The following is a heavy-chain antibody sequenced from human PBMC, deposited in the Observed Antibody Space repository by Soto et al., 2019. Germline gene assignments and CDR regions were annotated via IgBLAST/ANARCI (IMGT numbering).Heavy chain of an antibody. V-gene: IGHV4-30-4*01. CDR2: IYYSGTT. CDR3: ARAIITMVQERPFDR. J-gene: IGHJ5*02. D-gene: IGHD3-10*01. CDR1: GGSISSGDHY. Sequence: SETLSLTCTVSGGSISSGDHYWSWIRQPPGKGPEWIGYIYYSGTTYYNPSLKSRVTISVDTSKNQFSLKLNSVTAADTAVYYCARAIITMVQERPFDRWGQGTLVTVSS.